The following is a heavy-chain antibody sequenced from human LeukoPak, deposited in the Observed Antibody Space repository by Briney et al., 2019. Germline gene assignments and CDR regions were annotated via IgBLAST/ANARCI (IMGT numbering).Heavy chain of an antibody. Sequence: PTETLSLTCTVSGGSISSSSYYWGWIRQPPGKGLEWIGSIYYSGSTYYNPSLKSRVTISVDTSKNQFSPKLSSVTAADTAVYYCARLTGYSSGWYSFGYYYGMDVWGQGTTVTVSS. CDR2: IYYSGST. CDR1: GGSISSSSYY. V-gene: IGHV4-39*01. CDR3: ARLTGYSSGWYSFGYYYGMDV. D-gene: IGHD6-19*01. J-gene: IGHJ6*02.